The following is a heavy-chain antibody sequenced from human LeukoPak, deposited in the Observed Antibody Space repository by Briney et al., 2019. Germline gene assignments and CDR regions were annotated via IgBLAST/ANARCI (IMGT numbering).Heavy chain of an antibody. Sequence: SETLSLTCTISGGSISGYYWSWIRQPPGKGLEWIAYIYYNGISNYNPSLKSRVIISVDSSKNQFSLKLTSVTAADTAVYYCAKILTGAGLTMDVWGQGTTVTVS. D-gene: IGHD1-20*01. V-gene: IGHV4-59*01. CDR3: AKILTGAGLTMDV. CDR1: GGSISGYY. J-gene: IGHJ6*02. CDR2: IYYNGIS.